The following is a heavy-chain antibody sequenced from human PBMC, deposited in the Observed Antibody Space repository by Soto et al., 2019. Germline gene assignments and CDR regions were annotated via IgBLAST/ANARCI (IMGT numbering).Heavy chain of an antibody. J-gene: IGHJ2*01. CDR2: IYYSGST. CDR1: GGSISSSSYY. Sequence: PSETLSLTCSVSGGSISSSSYYWGWIRQPPGKGLEWIGSIYYSGSTYYNPSLESRVTMSVDTSKNQFSLKLSSVTAADTAVYYCARQGGGQAVWYWYFDLWGRGTLVTVSS. D-gene: IGHD2-21*01. CDR3: ARQGGGQAVWYWYFDL. V-gene: IGHV4-39*07.